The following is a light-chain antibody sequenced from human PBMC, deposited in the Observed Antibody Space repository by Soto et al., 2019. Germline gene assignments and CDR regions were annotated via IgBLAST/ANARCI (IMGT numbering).Light chain of an antibody. Sequence: EIVLTQSPATLSVSPGERATLSCRASQSLNNNLAWYQQKPGQAPRLLISGASTRATGISARFSGSGSGTEFTLTISSLQSEDAAIYYCQQYNNWPPLTFGGGTKVEI. CDR2: GAS. CDR1: QSLNNN. CDR3: QQYNNWPPLT. J-gene: IGKJ4*01. V-gene: IGKV3-15*01.